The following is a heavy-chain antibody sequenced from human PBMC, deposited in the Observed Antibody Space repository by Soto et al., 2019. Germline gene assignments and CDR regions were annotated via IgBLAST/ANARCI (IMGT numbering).Heavy chain of an antibody. CDR1: GGGNLRDYR. J-gene: IGHJ6*02. Sequence: SVKVSCKASGGGNLRDYRTTWVRRAPGQGLEWMGGIIPKLGSANYAQNFQGRVTVTADESTNTVYMELRSLRSEDTAVYYCARVGIAAAGTRRGYGMDVWGQGTTVTVS. CDR2: IIPKLGSA. V-gene: IGHV1-69*13. CDR3: ARVGIAAAGTRRGYGMDV. D-gene: IGHD6-13*01.